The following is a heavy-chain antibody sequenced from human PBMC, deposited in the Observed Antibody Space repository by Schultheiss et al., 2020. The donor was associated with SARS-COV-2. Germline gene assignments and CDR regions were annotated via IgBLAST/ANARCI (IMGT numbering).Heavy chain of an antibody. CDR1: GGSISSGGYY. V-gene: IGHV4-61*02. Sequence: SETLSLTCTVSGGSISSGGYYWSWIRQPAGKGLECIGRIYAGGNTNYNPSLKSRVTMSVDTSKNQFSLKLSSVTAADTAVYYCARDSSSSSVYFDYWGQGTLVTVSS. CDR2: IYAGGNT. CDR3: ARDSSSSSVYFDY. J-gene: IGHJ4*02. D-gene: IGHD6-13*01.